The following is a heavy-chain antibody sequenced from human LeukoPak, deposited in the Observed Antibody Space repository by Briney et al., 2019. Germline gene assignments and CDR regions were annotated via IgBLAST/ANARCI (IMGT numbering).Heavy chain of an antibody. CDR1: GYTFTSYG. CDR2: ISAYNGNT. D-gene: IGHD3-3*01. Sequence: ASVKVSCKASGYTFTSYGISWVRQAPGQGLDWMGWISAYNGNTNYAQKLQGRVTMTTDTSTSTAYMELRSLRSDDTAVYYCARDREWGYYYYYMDVWGKGTTVTVSS. J-gene: IGHJ6*03. CDR3: ARDREWGYYYYYMDV. V-gene: IGHV1-18*01.